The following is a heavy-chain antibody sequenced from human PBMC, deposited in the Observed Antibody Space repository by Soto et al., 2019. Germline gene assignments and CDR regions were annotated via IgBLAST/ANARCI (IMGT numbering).Heavy chain of an antibody. CDR2: ISAYNGNT. J-gene: IGHJ4*02. Sequence: APAKASSKEPRYTLTSRASSWPQQATEQGLEWMGWISAYNGNTNYAQKLQGRVTMTTDTSTSTAYMELRSLRSDDTAVYYCARTLYPAPRFGFDYSGQGTLVTVSS. D-gene: IGHD2-2*02. CDR1: RYTLTSRA. V-gene: IGHV1-18*01. CDR3: ARTLYPAPRFGFDY.